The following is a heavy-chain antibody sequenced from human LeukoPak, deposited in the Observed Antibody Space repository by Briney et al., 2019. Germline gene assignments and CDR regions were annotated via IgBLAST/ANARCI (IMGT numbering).Heavy chain of an antibody. CDR1: GFTFSSYG. CDR3: AKDRWREEYYFDY. J-gene: IGHJ4*02. D-gene: IGHD1-26*01. CDR2: ISGSGGST. V-gene: IGHV3-23*01. Sequence: GGTLRLSCAASGFTFSSYGMSWVRQAPGQGLEWVSAISGSGGSTYYADSVKGRFTISRDNSKNTLYLQMNSLRAEDTAVYYCAKDRWREEYYFDYWGQGTLVTVSS.